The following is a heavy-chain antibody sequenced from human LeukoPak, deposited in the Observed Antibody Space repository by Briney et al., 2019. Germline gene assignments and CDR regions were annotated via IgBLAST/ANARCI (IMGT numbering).Heavy chain of an antibody. D-gene: IGHD4-17*01. CDR2: IGTAGDT. CDR3: ARDYGDGVFDY. Sequence: PGGSLRLSCAASGFTFSSYGMHWVRQATGKGLEWVSAIGTAGDTYYPGSVKGRFTISRENAKNSLYLQMNSLRAGDTAVYYCARDYGDGVFDYWGQGTLVTVSS. CDR1: GFTFSSYG. V-gene: IGHV3-13*01. J-gene: IGHJ4*02.